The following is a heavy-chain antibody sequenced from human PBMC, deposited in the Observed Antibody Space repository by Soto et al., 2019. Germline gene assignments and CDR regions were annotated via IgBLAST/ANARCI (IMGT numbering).Heavy chain of an antibody. Sequence: SETLSLTCTVSGGSISSSSYYWGWIRQPPGKGLEWIGSIYYSGSTYYNPSLKSRVTISVDTSKNQFSLKLSSVTAADTAVYYCARSPLFSGSGNPYWGQGTLVTVSS. V-gene: IGHV4-39*01. D-gene: IGHD2-15*01. CDR1: GGSISSSSYY. CDR2: IYYSGST. CDR3: ARSPLFSGSGNPY. J-gene: IGHJ4*02.